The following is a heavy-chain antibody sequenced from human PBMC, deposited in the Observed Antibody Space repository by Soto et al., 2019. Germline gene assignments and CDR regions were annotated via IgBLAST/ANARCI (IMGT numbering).Heavy chain of an antibody. D-gene: IGHD4-17*01. CDR2: IIPIFGTA. Sequence: QVQLVQSGAEVKKPGSSVKVSCMASRGTFSSYAISSVRQAPGQGLVWMGGIIPIFGTANYAQKFQGRVTITADESTSKAYMELSSLRSEDTAVYYCARERSGDEGVFDYCGQGTLVTVSS. J-gene: IGHJ4*02. CDR3: ARERSGDEGVFDY. CDR1: RGTFSSYA. V-gene: IGHV1-69*01.